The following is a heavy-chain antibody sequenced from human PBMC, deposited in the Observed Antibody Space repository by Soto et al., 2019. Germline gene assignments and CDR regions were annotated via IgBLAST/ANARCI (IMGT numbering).Heavy chain of an antibody. V-gene: IGHV4-61*08. J-gene: IGHJ3*02. D-gene: IGHD3-10*01. CDR1: GGSISSGDCD. Sequence: SETLSRTSTVSGGSISSGDCDWIWIRQHPGRGLEWIGEIYHRRRNNYNPSLKSRLTISVDKPKTPFSLKLSSVNAADTAVYYCARVELAPGGTLDAFDIWGQGTMVTAS. CDR2: IYHRRRN. CDR3: ARVELAPGGTLDAFDI.